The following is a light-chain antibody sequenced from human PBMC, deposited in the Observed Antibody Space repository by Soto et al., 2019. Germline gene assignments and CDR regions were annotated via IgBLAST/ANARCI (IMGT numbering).Light chain of an antibody. CDR3: KQYSSYSRYT. CDR2: KTS. J-gene: IGKJ2*01. Sequence: IQMTQSPSILSASVGDRVTITCRASQNINSWLAGYQQKPGKAPKLLIYKTSSLESGVPSRFSGSESGTEFTLTISSLQPDDFATYYCKQYSSYSRYTFGQGTKLEIK. CDR1: QNINSW. V-gene: IGKV1-5*03.